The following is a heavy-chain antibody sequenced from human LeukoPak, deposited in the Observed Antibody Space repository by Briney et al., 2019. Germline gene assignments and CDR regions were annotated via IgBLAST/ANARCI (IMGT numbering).Heavy chain of an antibody. Sequence: PGGSLRLSCAASAFTFSTYWMHWVRQTPGKGLEWVANIKEDGSAKNYVDSVKGRFTISRDNARNSLYLQMNSLRADDTAVYYCASPMVYYDSSGESDYWGQGTLVTVSS. CDR1: AFTFSTYW. V-gene: IGHV3-7*01. CDR2: IKEDGSAK. CDR3: ASPMVYYDSSGESDY. J-gene: IGHJ4*02. D-gene: IGHD3-22*01.